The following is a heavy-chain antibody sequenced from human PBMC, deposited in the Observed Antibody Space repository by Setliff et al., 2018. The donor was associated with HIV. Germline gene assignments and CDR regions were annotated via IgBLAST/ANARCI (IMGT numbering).Heavy chain of an antibody. Sequence: LSLTCSVSGGSISSGGYYWSWIRQHPGKGLEWIGYIYYSGSTHYNASLESRVSISRDTSENQFSLSLKSVTVADTAVYYCSRHCGGDCVPVWGQGTLVTVSS. CDR2: IYYSGST. CDR3: SRHCGGDCVPV. D-gene: IGHD2-21*02. CDR1: GGSISSGGYY. J-gene: IGHJ4*02. V-gene: IGHV4-31*03.